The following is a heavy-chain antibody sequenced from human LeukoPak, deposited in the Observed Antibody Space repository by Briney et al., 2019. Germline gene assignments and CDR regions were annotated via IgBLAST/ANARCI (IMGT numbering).Heavy chain of an antibody. CDR2: INSDGSST. CDR3: AKGSSGYGRSDFDY. Sequence: GGSLRLSCAASGFTFSSYWMHWVRQAPGKGLVWVSRINSDGSSTSYADSVKGRFTISRDNAKNTLYLQMDSLRAEDTAVYYCAKGSSGYGRSDFDYWGQGTLVTVSS. J-gene: IGHJ4*02. CDR1: GFTFSSYW. V-gene: IGHV3-74*01. D-gene: IGHD5-12*01.